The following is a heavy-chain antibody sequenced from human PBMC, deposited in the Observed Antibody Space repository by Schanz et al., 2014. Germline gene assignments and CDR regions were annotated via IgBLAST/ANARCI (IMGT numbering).Heavy chain of an antibody. V-gene: IGHV3-48*01. CDR2: ISSSSSTI. J-gene: IGHJ6*02. CDR1: GFTFSSFG. Sequence: VPLVESGGGVVQPGRSLRLSCAASGFTFSSFGMNWVRQAPGKGLEWVSYISSSSSTIYYADSVKGRFTISRDTSKNTLYLQMNSLRVEDTAVYYCARFLARYQYYGVDVWGQGTTVIVSS. D-gene: IGHD3-3*01. CDR3: ARFLARYQYYGVDV.